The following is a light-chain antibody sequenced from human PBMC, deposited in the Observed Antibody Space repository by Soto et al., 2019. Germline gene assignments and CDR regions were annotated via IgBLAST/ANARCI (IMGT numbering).Light chain of an antibody. Sequence: QSALTQPASVSGSPGQSITISFTGTSSDVGSYNFVSWYQQHPGEAPKVMIYEGSERTSGLSNRFSGSKSGNTAYLTISGLQVEAEAEYCCFSFTTTSTHVLGTGTKLTV. J-gene: IGLJ1*01. CDR3: FSFTTTSTHV. V-gene: IGLV2-14*02. CDR1: SSDVGSYNF. CDR2: EGS.